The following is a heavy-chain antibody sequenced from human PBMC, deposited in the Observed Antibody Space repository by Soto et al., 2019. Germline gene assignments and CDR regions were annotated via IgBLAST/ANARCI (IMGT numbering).Heavy chain of an antibody. Sequence: QVKLVQSGAEVKKPGASVKVSCKASGYTFTSYGISWVRQAPGQGLEWMGWISAYNGNTNYAQKLQGRVTMTTDTYTSTAYMELRSVSSDDTAVYYCATRRYGMDVWGHGTTVTVAS. CDR3: ATRRYGMDV. CDR1: GYTFTSYG. J-gene: IGHJ6*02. CDR2: ISAYNGNT. V-gene: IGHV1-18*04.